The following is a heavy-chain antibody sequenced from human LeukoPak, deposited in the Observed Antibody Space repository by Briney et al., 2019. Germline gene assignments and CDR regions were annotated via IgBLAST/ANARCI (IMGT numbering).Heavy chain of an antibody. CDR3: ATTVGFWGDESCNLFVP. Sequence: GGSLRLSCVASGFTISNCYMDWVRQAPGKGLEWVSGITGSDDTTSYADSVRGRFTISRDNYRHTLYIQMDSQRAKDRAVYFCATTVGFWGDESCNLFVPWGQGTLVTVSS. CDR1: GFTISNCY. CDR2: ITGSDDTT. V-gene: IGHV3-23*01. J-gene: IGHJ5*02. D-gene: IGHD3-3*01.